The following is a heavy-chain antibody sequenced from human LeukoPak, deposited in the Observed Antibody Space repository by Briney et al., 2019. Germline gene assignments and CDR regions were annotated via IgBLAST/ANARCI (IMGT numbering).Heavy chain of an antibody. CDR3: ARGFELDY. Sequence: GGSLRLSCAASGFTFSSFWMSWVRQAPGKGLEWVANIRQEGSEKYYVGSVKGRFTISRDDARNSLYLQMNSLRAEDTAVYFCARGFELDYWGQGTLVTVSS. CDR2: IRQEGSEK. CDR1: GFTFSSFW. J-gene: IGHJ4*02. V-gene: IGHV3-7*01.